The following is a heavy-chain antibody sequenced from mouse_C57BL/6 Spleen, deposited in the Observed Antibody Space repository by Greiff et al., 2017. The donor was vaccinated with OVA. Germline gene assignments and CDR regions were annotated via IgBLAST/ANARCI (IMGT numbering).Heavy chain of an antibody. D-gene: IGHD1-1*01. CDR3: ARGCDGSSFDWYFDV. J-gene: IGHJ1*03. Sequence: VQLQQSGAELARPGASVKLSCKASGYTFTSYGISWVKQRTGQGLEWIGEIYPRSGNTYYNEKFKGKATLTADKSSSTAYMELRSLTSEDSAVYFGARGCDGSSFDWYFDVWGTGTTVTVSS. CDR2: IYPRSGNT. CDR1: GYTFTSYG. V-gene: IGHV1-81*01.